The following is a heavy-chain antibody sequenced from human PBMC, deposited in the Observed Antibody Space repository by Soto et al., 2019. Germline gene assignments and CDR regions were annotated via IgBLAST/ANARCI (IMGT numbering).Heavy chain of an antibody. V-gene: IGHV4-4*02. J-gene: IGHJ4*01. CDR1: GDSISSSYW. CDR2: IYHSETT. Sequence: SETLSLTCAVSGDSISSSYWWSWVRQPPGKGLEWIGEIYHSETTNYNPSLKSRVTLSMDKSKKQFSLMLTYVTAADTAVYFGARYDFGIFDYWGHGILVTVSS. CDR3: ARYDFGIFDY. D-gene: IGHD4-17*01.